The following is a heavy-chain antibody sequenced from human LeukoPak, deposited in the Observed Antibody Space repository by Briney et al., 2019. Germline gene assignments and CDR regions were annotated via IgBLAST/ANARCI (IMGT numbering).Heavy chain of an antibody. CDR2: IYYSGST. Sequence: VKPSETLSLTCTVSGGSISSYYWSWIRQPPGKGLEWIGYIYYSGSTNYNPSLKSRVTISVDTSKNQFSLKLNSVTGADTAVYYCARCADVDCYSDNWGQGTLVTVSS. CDR1: GGSISSYY. V-gene: IGHV4-59*01. CDR3: ARCADVDCYSDN. D-gene: IGHD3/OR15-3a*01. J-gene: IGHJ4*02.